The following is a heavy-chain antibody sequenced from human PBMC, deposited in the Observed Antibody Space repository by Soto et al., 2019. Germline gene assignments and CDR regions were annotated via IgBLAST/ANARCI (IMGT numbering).Heavy chain of an antibody. J-gene: IGHJ4*02. CDR1: GGSISSYY. CDR3: AKTLPSTARFHY. Sequence: PSETLSLTCPVSGGSISSYYWRWIRQPPGKGLEWIVYIYYSGSTNYNPSLKSRVTISVDTSKNQFSLKLSSVTAAYTAVYYCAKTLPSTARFHYGGQGTLVTVSS. CDR2: IYYSGST. D-gene: IGHD5-18*01. V-gene: IGHV4-59*01.